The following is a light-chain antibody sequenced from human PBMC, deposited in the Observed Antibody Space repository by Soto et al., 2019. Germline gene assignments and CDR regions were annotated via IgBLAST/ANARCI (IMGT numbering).Light chain of an antibody. CDR2: GTS. CDR3: QQGYSPLLT. J-gene: IGKJ4*01. Sequence: DIQMTQSPSSLSASVGDRVTLTCRASQSISKYLNWYQVKSGKGPKLLIYGTSTLQSGVPSRFSGSRSGTHFTLTISKLQPEDFAVYYCQQGYSPLLTFGGGTRVEIK. V-gene: IGKV1-39*01. CDR1: QSISKY.